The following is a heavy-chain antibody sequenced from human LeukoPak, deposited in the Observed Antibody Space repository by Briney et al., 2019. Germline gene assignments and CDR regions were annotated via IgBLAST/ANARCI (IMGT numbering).Heavy chain of an antibody. CDR1: GFTFSNYA. V-gene: IGHV3-23*01. J-gene: IGHJ3*01. D-gene: IGHD5-18*01. CDR2: ISEGGGHT. Sequence: GGSLRLSCAASGFTFSNYALNWVRQAPGKGLEWVSDISEGGGHTKYADSVKGRFTISKDNSKNTLYLQMNSLRAEDTAVYYCAKDVDTAMLNWGQGTMVTVSS. CDR3: AKDVDTAMLN.